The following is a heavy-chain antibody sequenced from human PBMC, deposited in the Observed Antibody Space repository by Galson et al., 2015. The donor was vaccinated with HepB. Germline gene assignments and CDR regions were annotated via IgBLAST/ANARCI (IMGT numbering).Heavy chain of an antibody. CDR3: ARGTPSIPGFDY. V-gene: IGHV3-30-3*01. CDR1: GFTFSTYV. CDR2: VSSDGGTK. J-gene: IGHJ4*02. D-gene: IGHD2-2*01. Sequence: SLRLSCAASGFTFSTYVLHWVRQAPGKGLEWVAVVSSDGGTKYYADSVKGRFTISRDNSKNTLYLQMSNLRDEDTAVYYCARGTPSIPGFDYWGQGTLVTVSS.